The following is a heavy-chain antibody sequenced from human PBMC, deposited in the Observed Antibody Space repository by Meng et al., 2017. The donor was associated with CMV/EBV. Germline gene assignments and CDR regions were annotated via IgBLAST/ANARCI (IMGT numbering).Heavy chain of an antibody. CDR1: GSTFSDYY. V-gene: IGHV1-2*02. CDR2: VNSNNDAT. J-gene: IGHJ4*02. CDR3: VRSSGWSLFDY. Sequence: VQLGQVGAEMKKPGASVKVSCTTSGSTFSDYYIHWVRQAPGQGLEWMGWVNSNNDATNYARKFQGRVSMTRDTSISTAHMELSRLMSDDTAVYYCVRSSGWSLFDYWGQGTLVTVSS. D-gene: IGHD6-19*01.